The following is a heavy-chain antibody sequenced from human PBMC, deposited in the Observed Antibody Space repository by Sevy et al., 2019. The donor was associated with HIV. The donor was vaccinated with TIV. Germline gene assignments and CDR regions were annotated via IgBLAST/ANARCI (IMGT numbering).Heavy chain of an antibody. CDR1: GGTFGTYT. Sequence: ASVKVSCKASGGTFGTYTISWLRQAPGRGFEWMGGIIPLFGSANYAQKFQGRVTIIADKSTSTAYMEVSSLLFEDSAVYYCARDRDITFGGGDAFDIWGQGTMVTVSS. V-gene: IGHV1-69*06. D-gene: IGHD3-16*01. J-gene: IGHJ3*02. CDR2: IIPLFGSA. CDR3: ARDRDITFGGGDAFDI.